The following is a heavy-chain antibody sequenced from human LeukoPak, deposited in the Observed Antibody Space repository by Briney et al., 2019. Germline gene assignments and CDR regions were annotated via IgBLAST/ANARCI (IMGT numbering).Heavy chain of an antibody. D-gene: IGHD6-19*01. Sequence: PGGSLRLSCSASGSIFSPYAMHWVRQAPGKGLEWVSVIYSGGSTYYADSVKGRFTISRDNSKNTLYLQMNSLRAEDTAVYYCARGTISSGWYDYWGQGTLVTVSS. CDR2: IYSGGST. CDR1: GSIFSPYA. CDR3: ARGTISSGWYDY. J-gene: IGHJ4*02. V-gene: IGHV3-53*01.